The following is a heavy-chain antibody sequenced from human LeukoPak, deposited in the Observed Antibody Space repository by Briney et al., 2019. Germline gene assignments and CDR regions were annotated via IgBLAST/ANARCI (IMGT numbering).Heavy chain of an antibody. CDR3: ARGPRESSSSDY. CDR2: MNPDNGNT. J-gene: IGHJ4*02. V-gene: IGHV1-8*01. CDR1: GYRFTNFD. D-gene: IGHD6-13*01. Sequence: GASVKISCKTSGYRFTNFDINWVRQAPGQGLEWMGWMNPDNGNTGYAQKFQGRVSMSGDTSISTAFMVRSSLRSDDTAVYFCARGPRESSSSDYWGQGTLVTVSS.